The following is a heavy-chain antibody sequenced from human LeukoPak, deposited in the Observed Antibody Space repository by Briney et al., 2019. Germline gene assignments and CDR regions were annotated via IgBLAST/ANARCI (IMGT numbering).Heavy chain of an antibody. CDR1: GFTFSSYW. D-gene: IGHD3-3*01. V-gene: IGHV3-7*01. J-gene: IGHJ4*02. CDR2: IKQDGSEK. CDR3: AREADFWSGYSTRVFDY. Sequence: GGSLRLSCAASGFTFSSYWMSWVRQAPGKGLEWVANIKQDGSEKYYVDSVKGRFTISRDNAKNSLYLQMNSLRAEDTAVYYCAREADFWSGYSTRVFDYWGQGTLVTVTS.